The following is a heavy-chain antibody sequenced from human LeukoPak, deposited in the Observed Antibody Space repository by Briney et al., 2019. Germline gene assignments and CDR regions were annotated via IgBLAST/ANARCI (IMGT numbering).Heavy chain of an antibody. Sequence: SETLSLTCAVYGGSFSGYYWSWIRQPPGKGLEWIGEINHSGSTNYNPSLKSRVTISVDTSKNQFSLKLSSVTAAETAVYYCARGCSSVITMVRGVTPNWFDPWGQGTLVTVSS. CDR3: ARGCSSVITMVRGVTPNWFDP. CDR1: GGSFSGYY. J-gene: IGHJ5*02. CDR2: INHSGST. V-gene: IGHV4-34*01. D-gene: IGHD3-10*01.